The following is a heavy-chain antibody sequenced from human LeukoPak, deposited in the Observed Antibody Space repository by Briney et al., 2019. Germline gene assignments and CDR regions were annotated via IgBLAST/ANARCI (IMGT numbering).Heavy chain of an antibody. D-gene: IGHD5-18*01. CDR2: IYTSGST. V-gene: IGHV4-4*07. J-gene: IGHJ6*03. Sequence: SETLSLTCTVSGGSISSYYWSWIRQPAGKGLEWIGRIYTSGSTNYNPSLKSRVTISVDTSKNQFSLKLSSVTAADTAVYYCARGGSYGYDYYYYMDVWGKGTTVTISS. CDR1: GGSISSYY. CDR3: ARGGSYGYDYYYYMDV.